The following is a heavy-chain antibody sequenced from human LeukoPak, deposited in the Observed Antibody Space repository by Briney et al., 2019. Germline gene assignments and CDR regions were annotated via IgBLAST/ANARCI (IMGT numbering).Heavy chain of an antibody. J-gene: IGHJ6*02. CDR2: ISYDGSNK. CDR3: ARVSSSWFILYGMDV. V-gene: IGHV3-30-3*01. Sequence: GGSLRLSCAASGFTFSSYAMSWVRQAPGKGLEWVAVISYDGSNKYSADSVKGRFTISRDNFKNTLYLQMNSLRAEDTAVYYCARVSSSWFILYGMDVWGQGTTVTVSS. D-gene: IGHD6-13*01. CDR1: GFTFSSYA.